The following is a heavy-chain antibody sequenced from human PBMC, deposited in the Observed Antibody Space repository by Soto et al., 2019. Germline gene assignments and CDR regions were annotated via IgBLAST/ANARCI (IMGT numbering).Heavy chain of an antibody. CDR3: ARDAAVLDSSAYFLRNWFDP. J-gene: IGHJ5*02. Sequence: GASVKVSCKASGGTFSSYAISWVRQAPGQGLEWMGGIIPIFGTANYAQKFQGRVTITADESTSTAYMELSSLRSEDTAVYYCARDAAVLDSSAYFLRNWFDPWGQGTLVTVSS. CDR1: GGTFSSYA. V-gene: IGHV1-69*13. CDR2: IIPIFGTA. D-gene: IGHD3-22*01.